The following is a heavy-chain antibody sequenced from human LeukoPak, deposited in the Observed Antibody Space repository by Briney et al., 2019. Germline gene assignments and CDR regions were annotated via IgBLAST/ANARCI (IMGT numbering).Heavy chain of an antibody. J-gene: IGHJ6*03. D-gene: IGHD3-3*01. Sequence: PSETLSLTCTVSGGSISSYYWSWIRQPPGKGLEWIGYIYYSGSTNYNPSLKSRVTISVDTSKNQFSLKLSSVTAADTAVYYCARYTIFGRVYYYYYMDVWGKGTTVTVSS. CDR1: GGSISSYY. CDR2: IYYSGST. CDR3: ARYTIFGRVYYYYYMDV. V-gene: IGHV4-59*01.